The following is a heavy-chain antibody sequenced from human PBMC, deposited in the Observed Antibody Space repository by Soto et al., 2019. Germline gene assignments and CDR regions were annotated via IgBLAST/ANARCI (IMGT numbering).Heavy chain of an antibody. CDR1: GFTFSNYV. CDR3: ARVERFDD. Sequence: EVHLLESGGGLVQPGGSLRLSCAASGFTFSNYVMGWVRQAPGKGLEWVSTVSGNGGTTIYADSVKGRFTISRDNSENRLFLQMNSLRAEDTAVYYCARVERFDDWGQGTLVTVSS. CDR2: VSGNGGTT. V-gene: IGHV3-23*01. J-gene: IGHJ4*02.